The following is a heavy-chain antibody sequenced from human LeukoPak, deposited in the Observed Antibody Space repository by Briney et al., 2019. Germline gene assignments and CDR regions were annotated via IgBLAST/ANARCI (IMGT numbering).Heavy chain of an antibody. Sequence: GGSLRLSCAVSGFTFSSYWVSWVRQAPGKGLEWVANMPPDGNEKYYMDSVRGRFTISRDNAKNSPYLQMNSLRVEDTAVYFCARSPASGTAIGYWGQGTLVTVSS. CDR1: GFTFSSYW. CDR2: MPPDGNEK. D-gene: IGHD1-1*01. V-gene: IGHV3-7*01. CDR3: ARSPASGTAIGY. J-gene: IGHJ4*02.